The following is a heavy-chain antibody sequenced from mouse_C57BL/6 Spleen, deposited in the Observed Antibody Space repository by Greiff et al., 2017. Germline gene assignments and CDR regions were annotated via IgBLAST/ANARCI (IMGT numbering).Heavy chain of an antibody. D-gene: IGHD1-1*01. V-gene: IGHV1-63*01. CDR3: ARTTTVVADD. CDR1: GYTFTNYW. J-gene: IGHJ2*01. CDR2: IYPGGGYN. Sequence: QVQLKQSGAELVRPGTSVKMSCKASGYTFTNYWIGWAQQRPGHGLEWIGDIYPGGGYNNYNEKFKGKATLTADNSSSTAYIQFSSLTSEDSAIYYCARTTTVVADDWGQGTTLTVSS.